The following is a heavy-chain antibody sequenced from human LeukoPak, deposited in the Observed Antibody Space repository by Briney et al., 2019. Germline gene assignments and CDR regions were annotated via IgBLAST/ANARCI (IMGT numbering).Heavy chain of an antibody. CDR3: ATVYDSSGYYSDAFDI. CDR1: GYTFTGYY. J-gene: IGHJ3*02. CDR2: INPNSGGT. V-gene: IGHV1-2*02. Sequence: ASVKVSCKASGYTFTGYYMHWVRQAPGQGLEWMGWINPNSGGTNYAQKFQGRVNMTRDTSISTAYMELRSMRSDDKAVYYCATVYDSSGYYSDAFDIWGQGTMVTVSS. D-gene: IGHD3-22*01.